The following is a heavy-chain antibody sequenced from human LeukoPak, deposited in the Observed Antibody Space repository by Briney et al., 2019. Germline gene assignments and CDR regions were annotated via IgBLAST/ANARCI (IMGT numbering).Heavy chain of an antibody. CDR3: ARVRADYDTSGYDY. CDR2: INTDGSRT. J-gene: IGHJ4*02. D-gene: IGHD3-22*01. V-gene: IGHV3-74*01. Sequence: GESLKISCAASGFTFSSYWMHWVRQAPGKGPVWVSRINTDGSRTSYADSVKGRFTISRDNAKNTLYLQMNSLRAEDTAVYYCARVRADYDTSGYDYWGQGTLVTVSS. CDR1: GFTFSSYW.